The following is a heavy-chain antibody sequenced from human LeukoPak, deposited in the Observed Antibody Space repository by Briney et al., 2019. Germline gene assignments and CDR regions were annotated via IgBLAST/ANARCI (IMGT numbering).Heavy chain of an antibody. J-gene: IGHJ4*02. D-gene: IGHD2/OR15-2a*01. Sequence: RLSCAXSGFTFSXYGMHWVRQAPGKGLEWVALIWYDGSNKYYADSVKGRLTISRDNSKNTLYLQMNSLRAEDTAVYYCAREGPRGNSQFDYWGQGTLVTVSS. CDR1: GFTFSXYG. CDR3: AREGPRGNSQFDY. CDR2: IWYDGSNK. V-gene: IGHV3-33*01.